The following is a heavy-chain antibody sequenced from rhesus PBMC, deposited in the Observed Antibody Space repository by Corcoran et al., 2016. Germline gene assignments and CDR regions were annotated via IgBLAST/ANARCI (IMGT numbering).Heavy chain of an antibody. V-gene: IGHV3S16*01. Sequence: EVQLVESGGGLVQPGGSLRLSCAASGFTFSSYGMSWVRQAPGKGLEWVSSISSASIYIYYAASVKGRFTISRDNAKNSLSLQMNSLRAEDTAVYYCSRQDTDCFDYWGQGVLVTVSS. CDR3: SRQDTDCFDY. J-gene: IGHJ4*01. CDR1: GFTFSSYG. CDR2: ISSASIYI. D-gene: IGHD5-24*01.